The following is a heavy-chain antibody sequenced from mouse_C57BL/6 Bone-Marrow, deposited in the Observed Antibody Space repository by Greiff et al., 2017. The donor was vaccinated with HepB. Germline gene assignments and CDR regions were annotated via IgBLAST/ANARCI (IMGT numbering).Heavy chain of an antibody. J-gene: IGHJ2*01. V-gene: IGHV5-12*01. CDR3: ARQGEGAPYY. Sequence: EVQLVESGGGLVQPGGSLKLSCAASGFTFSDYYMYWVRQTPEKRLEWVAYISNGGGSTYYPDTVKGRFTISRDNAKNTLYLQMSRLKSEDTAMYYCARQGEGAPYYWGQGTTLTVSS. CDR1: GFTFSDYY. CDR2: ISNGGGST.